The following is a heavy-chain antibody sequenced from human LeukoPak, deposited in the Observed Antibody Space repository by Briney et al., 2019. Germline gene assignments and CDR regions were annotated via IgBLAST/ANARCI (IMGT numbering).Heavy chain of an antibody. V-gene: IGHV1-8*01. Sequence: ASVKVSCKASGYTFTSYDINWVRQATGQGLEWMGWMNPNSGNTGYAQKFQGRVTITRNTSISTAYMELSSLRSEDTAVYYCARVSYYDSSGYYSIDAFDIWGQGTMVTVSS. CDR1: GYTFTSYD. CDR3: ARVSYYDSSGYYSIDAFDI. J-gene: IGHJ3*02. D-gene: IGHD3-22*01. CDR2: MNPNSGNT.